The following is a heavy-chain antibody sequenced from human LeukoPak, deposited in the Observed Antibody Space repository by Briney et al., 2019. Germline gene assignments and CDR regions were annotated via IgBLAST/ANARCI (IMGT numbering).Heavy chain of an antibody. D-gene: IGHD6-13*01. CDR1: GYTCTSYG. CDR2: ISAYNGNT. CDR3: ARGGVRQQLVTGDIDY. V-gene: IGHV1-18*01. Sequence: ASVKVSCKASGYTCTSYGISWVRQAPGQGLEWMGWISAYNGNTNYAQKLQGRVTMTTDTSTSTAYMELRSLRSDDTAVYYCARGGVRQQLVTGDIDYWGQGTLVTVSS. J-gene: IGHJ4*02.